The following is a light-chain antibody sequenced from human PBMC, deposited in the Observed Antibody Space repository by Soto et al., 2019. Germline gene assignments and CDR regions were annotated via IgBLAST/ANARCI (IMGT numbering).Light chain of an antibody. CDR1: QGISSY. J-gene: IGKJ3*01. Sequence: DIQLTQSPSFLSASVGDRVTITCRASQGISSYLAWYQQKPGKAPKLLIYAASTLQSGVPSRFSGSGSGTEFPLTISSLQPEDFATYYCQQLNSYPPLSFGPGTKVDIK. V-gene: IGKV1-9*01. CDR3: QQLNSYPPLS. CDR2: AAS.